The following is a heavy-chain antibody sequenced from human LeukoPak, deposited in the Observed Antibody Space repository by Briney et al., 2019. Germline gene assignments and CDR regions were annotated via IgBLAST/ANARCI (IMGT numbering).Heavy chain of an antibody. CDR1: GGSISSSSYY. CDR2: IYYSGST. D-gene: IGHD4-23*01. J-gene: IGHJ3*02. CDR3: ARDQTEYDYGGNSHEIDAFDI. V-gene: IGHV4-39*07. Sequence: PSETLSLTCTVSGGSISSSSYYWGWIRQPPGKGLEWIGSIYYSGSTYYNPSLKSRVTISVDTSKNQFSLKLSSVTAADTAVYYCARDQTEYDYGGNSHEIDAFDIWGQGTMVTVSS.